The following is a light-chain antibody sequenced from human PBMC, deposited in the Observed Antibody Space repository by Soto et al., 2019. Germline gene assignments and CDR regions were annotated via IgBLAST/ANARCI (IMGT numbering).Light chain of an antibody. J-gene: IGLJ2*01. CDR3: CSYAGNNTLL. Sequence: QSVLTQPASVSGSPGQSITISCTGTRSDVGSYNFVSWYRQYPGTAPQLILYEVTQRASGISNRFSGSKSGNTASLTISDLQTEDETDYYCCSYAGNNTLLFGGGTKLTVL. V-gene: IGLV2-23*02. CDR2: EVT. CDR1: RSDVGSYNF.